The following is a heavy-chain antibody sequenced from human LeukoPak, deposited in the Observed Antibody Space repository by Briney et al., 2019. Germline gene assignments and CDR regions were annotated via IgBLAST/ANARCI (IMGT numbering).Heavy chain of an antibody. CDR3: ARYSYDWFDP. Sequence: SETLSLTCTVSGGSISSSSYYWGWIRQPPGKGLEWIGEINHSGSTNYNPSLKSRVTISVDTSKNQFSLKLSSVTAADTAVYYCARYSYDWFDPWGQGTLVTVSS. CDR1: GGSISSSSYY. CDR2: INHSGST. V-gene: IGHV4-39*07. J-gene: IGHJ5*02. D-gene: IGHD5-18*01.